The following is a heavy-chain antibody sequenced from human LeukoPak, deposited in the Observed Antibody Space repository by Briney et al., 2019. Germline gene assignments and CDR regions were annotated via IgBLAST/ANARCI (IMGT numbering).Heavy chain of an antibody. J-gene: IGHJ6*03. CDR1: GFTFSSYW. Sequence: GGSLRLSCAASGFTFSSYWMSWVRQAPGKELEWVANIKQDGSEKYYVDSVKGRFTISRDNAKNSLYLQMNSLRAEDTAVYYCARESTALNYYYYYMDVWGKGTTVTVSS. CDR3: ARESTALNYYYYYMDV. V-gene: IGHV3-7*01. CDR2: IKQDGSEK. D-gene: IGHD5-18*01.